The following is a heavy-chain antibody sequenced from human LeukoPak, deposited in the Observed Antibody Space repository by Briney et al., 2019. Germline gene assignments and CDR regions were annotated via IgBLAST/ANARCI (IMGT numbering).Heavy chain of an antibody. V-gene: IGHV1-8*03. Sequence: ASVKVSCKASGYTFTSYDINWVRQATGQGLEWMGWMNPKSGNTGYAQKFQGRVTITRNTSISTAYMELSRLRSDDTAVYYCARGGFGRWLQSDYWGQGTLVTVSS. CDR1: GYTFTSYD. D-gene: IGHD5-24*01. J-gene: IGHJ4*02. CDR3: ARGGFGRWLQSDY. CDR2: MNPKSGNT.